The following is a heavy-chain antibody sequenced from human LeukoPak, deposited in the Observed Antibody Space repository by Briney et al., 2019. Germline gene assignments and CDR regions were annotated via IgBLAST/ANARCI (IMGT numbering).Heavy chain of an antibody. J-gene: IGHJ3*02. CDR3: TRDRRYNFWSGYDAFDI. CDR2: IYYSGST. CDR1: GGSISSYY. Sequence: SETLSLTCTVAGGSISSYYWSWVRQPPGKGLEWIGYIYYSGSTNYNPSLKSRVTISVDTSKNQFSLKLSSVTAADTAVYYCTRDRRYNFWSGYDAFDIGGQGTMVTVSA. D-gene: IGHD3-3*01. V-gene: IGHV4-59*01.